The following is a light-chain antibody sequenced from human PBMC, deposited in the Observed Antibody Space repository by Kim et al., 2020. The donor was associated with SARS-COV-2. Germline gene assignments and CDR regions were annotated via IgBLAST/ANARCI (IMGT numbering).Light chain of an antibody. CDR2: KAS. V-gene: IGKV1-5*03. Sequence: DIQMTQSPSTLSASVGDRVNITCRASQSISSRLAWYQQKLGKAPKLLTDKASSLESGVPSRFSGSGSGTEFTLTISSLQPDDFATYYCQQYNSYSETFGQGTKVDIK. J-gene: IGKJ1*01. CDR1: QSISSR. CDR3: QQYNSYSET.